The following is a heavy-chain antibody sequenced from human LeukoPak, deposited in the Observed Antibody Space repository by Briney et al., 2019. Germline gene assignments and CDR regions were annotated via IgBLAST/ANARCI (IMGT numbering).Heavy chain of an antibody. CDR1: GFTFSDYY. CDR2: ISSSSSYT. D-gene: IGHD2-2*01. Sequence: GGSLRLSCAASGFTFSDYYMSWIRQAPGKGLEWVSYISSSSSYTNYADSVKGRFTISRDNAKNSLYLQMNSLRAEDPAVYFCARVWGDIVVVPAAMLDYWGQGTLVTVSS. J-gene: IGHJ4*02. CDR3: ARVWGDIVVVPAAMLDY. V-gene: IGHV3-11*05.